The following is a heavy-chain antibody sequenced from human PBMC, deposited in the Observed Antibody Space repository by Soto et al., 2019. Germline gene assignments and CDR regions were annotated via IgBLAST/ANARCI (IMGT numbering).Heavy chain of an antibody. D-gene: IGHD3-16*01. CDR1: GVTVSSNY. V-gene: IGHV3-53*04. J-gene: IGHJ5*02. CDR2: IYSGGST. Sequence: GGSLRLSCAASGVTVSSNYMSWVRQAPGKGLEWVSVIYSGGSTYYADSVKGRFTISRHNSKNTLYLQMNSLRAEDTAVYYCAREYDYIWGSNWFDPWGQGTLVTVSS. CDR3: AREYDYIWGSNWFDP.